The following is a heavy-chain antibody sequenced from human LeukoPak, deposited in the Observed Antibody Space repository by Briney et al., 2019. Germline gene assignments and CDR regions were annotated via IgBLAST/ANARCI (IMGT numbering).Heavy chain of an antibody. CDR1: GFTFSSYC. CDR2: IKQDGSEK. V-gene: IGHV3-7*01. D-gene: IGHD3-3*01. J-gene: IGHJ4*02. CDR3: ARVGRSDFWSGYYTLLDY. Sequence: PGGSLRLSCAASGFTFSSYCMSWVRQAPGKGLEWVANIKQDGSEKYYVDSVKGRFTISRDNAKNSLYLQMNSLRAEDTAVYYCARVGRSDFWSGYYTLLDYWGQGTLVTVSS.